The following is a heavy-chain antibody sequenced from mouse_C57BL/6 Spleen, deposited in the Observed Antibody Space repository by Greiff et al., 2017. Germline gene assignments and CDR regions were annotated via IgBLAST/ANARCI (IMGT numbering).Heavy chain of an antibody. V-gene: IGHV1-55*01. Sequence: VQLQQPGAELVKPGASVKMSCKASGYTFTSYWITWVKQRPGQGLEWIGDIYPGSGSTNYNEKFKSKATLTVDTSSSTAYMQLSSLTSEDSAVYYCARRKLGDYDDYAMDYWGQGTSVTVSS. CDR3: ARRKLGDYDDYAMDY. CDR2: IYPGSGST. J-gene: IGHJ4*01. CDR1: GYTFTSYW. D-gene: IGHD2-4*01.